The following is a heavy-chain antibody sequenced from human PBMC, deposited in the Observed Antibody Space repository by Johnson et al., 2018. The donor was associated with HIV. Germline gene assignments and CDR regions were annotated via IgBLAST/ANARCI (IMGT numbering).Heavy chain of an antibody. Sequence: QMLLVESGGGLVQPGGSLRLSCAASGFTFSDYYMNWIRQAPGKGLEWISYISGSGFDTFYADSVKGRLTISRDNAKKSLYLQMSSLKAEDTAIYYCARRRSYDDAFDIWGQGTMVTVSS. J-gene: IGHJ3*02. D-gene: IGHD3-10*01. V-gene: IGHV3-11*04. CDR3: ARRRSYDDAFDI. CDR1: GFTFSDYY. CDR2: ISGSGFDT.